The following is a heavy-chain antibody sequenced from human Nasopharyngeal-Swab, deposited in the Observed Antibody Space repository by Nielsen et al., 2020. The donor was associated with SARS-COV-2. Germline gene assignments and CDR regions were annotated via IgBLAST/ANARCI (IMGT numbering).Heavy chain of an antibody. D-gene: IGHD2-15*01. CDR2: ISSSGGRT. CDR1: GFTFSNAW. CDR3: AKTKGCSGGSCYGLDY. V-gene: IGHV3-23*01. J-gene: IGHJ4*02. Sequence: GGSLRLSCAASGFTFSNAWMSWVRQAPGKGLEWVSAISSSGGRTYYADSVKGRFTISRDNSKNTLYLQMSSLRAEDTAVYYCAKTKGCSGGSCYGLDYWGQGTLVTSPQ.